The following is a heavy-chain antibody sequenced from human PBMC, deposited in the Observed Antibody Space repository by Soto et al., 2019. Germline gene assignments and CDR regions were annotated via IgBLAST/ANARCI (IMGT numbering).Heavy chain of an antibody. V-gene: IGHV5-51*01. Sequence: PVESLKISCKGSGYSFTSYCIGWVRQMPGKGLEWMGIIYPGDSDTRYSPSFQGQVTISADKSISTAYLQWSSLKASDTAMYYCARRTVAEHDAFDIWGQGTMVTVSS. J-gene: IGHJ3*02. CDR2: IYPGDSDT. CDR1: GYSFTSYC. CDR3: ARRTVAEHDAFDI. D-gene: IGHD4-17*01.